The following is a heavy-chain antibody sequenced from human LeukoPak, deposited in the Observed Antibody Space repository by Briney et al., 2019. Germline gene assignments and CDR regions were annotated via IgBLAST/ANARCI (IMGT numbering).Heavy chain of an antibody. Sequence: ASVKVSCKASGYTFTGYYMHWVRQAPGQGLEWMGWINPNSGGTNYAQKFQGRVTMTRDTSISTAYMELSRLRSDDTAVYYCARDVDPITMIVVVTPGVFDYWGQGTLVTVSS. J-gene: IGHJ4*02. CDR3: ARDVDPITMIVVVTPGVFDY. CDR1: GYTFTGYY. CDR2: INPNSGGT. V-gene: IGHV1-2*02. D-gene: IGHD3-22*01.